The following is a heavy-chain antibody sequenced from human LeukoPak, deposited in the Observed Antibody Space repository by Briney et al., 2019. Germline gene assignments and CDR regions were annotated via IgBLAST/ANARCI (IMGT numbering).Heavy chain of an antibody. Sequence: GRSLRLSCAASGFSFDGYGMNWVRQAPGKGLEWVSSISSSSSYIYYADSVKGRFTISRDNAKNSLYLQMNSLRAEDTAVYYCARVDLYDSSGYSDAFDIWGQGTMVTVSS. CDR3: ARVDLYDSSGYSDAFDI. V-gene: IGHV3-21*01. CDR2: ISSSSSYI. J-gene: IGHJ3*02. CDR1: GFSFDGYG. D-gene: IGHD3-22*01.